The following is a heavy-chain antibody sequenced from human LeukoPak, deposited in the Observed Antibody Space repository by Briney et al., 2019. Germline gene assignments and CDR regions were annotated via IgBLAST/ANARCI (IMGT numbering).Heavy chain of an antibody. CDR3: AKSATKYYYDSSGPQDP. Sequence: PSETLSLTCTVSGGSLSSSSYYWGWIRQPPGKGLEWIGSIYYSGSTYYNPSLKSRVTISVDTSKNQFSLKLSSVTAADTAVYYCAKSATKYYYDSSGPQDPWGQGTLVTVSS. D-gene: IGHD3-22*01. CDR2: IYYSGST. J-gene: IGHJ5*02. V-gene: IGHV4-39*01. CDR1: GGSLSSSSYY.